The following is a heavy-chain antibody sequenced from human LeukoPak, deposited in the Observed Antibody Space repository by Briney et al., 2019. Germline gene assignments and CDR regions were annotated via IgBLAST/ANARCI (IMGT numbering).Heavy chain of an antibody. CDR1: GGSFSGYY. CDR2: INHSGST. J-gene: IGHJ4*02. D-gene: IGHD5-12*01. Sequence: SETLSLTCAVYGGSFSGYYWSWIRQPPGKGLEWIGEINHSGSTNYNPSLKSRVTISVDTSKNQFSLKLSSVTAADTAVYYCAREVLSGYGYFDYWGQGTLVTVSS. CDR3: AREVLSGYGYFDY. V-gene: IGHV4-34*01.